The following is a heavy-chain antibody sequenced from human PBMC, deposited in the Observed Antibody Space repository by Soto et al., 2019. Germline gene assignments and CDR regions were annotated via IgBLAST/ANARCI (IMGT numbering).Heavy chain of an antibody. D-gene: IGHD3-10*01. J-gene: IGHJ4*02. CDR3: ARQGRAVSSYYFDY. CDR2: ISSNGGST. CDR1: GFTFSSYA. V-gene: IGHV3-64*01. Sequence: EVQLVESGGGLVQPGGSLRLSCAASGFTFSSYAMHWVRQAPGKGLEYVSAISSNGGSTYYANSVKGRFTISRDNSKNTLYLQMGSLRAEDMGLDYCARQGRAVSSYYFDYWGQGTLVTVSS.